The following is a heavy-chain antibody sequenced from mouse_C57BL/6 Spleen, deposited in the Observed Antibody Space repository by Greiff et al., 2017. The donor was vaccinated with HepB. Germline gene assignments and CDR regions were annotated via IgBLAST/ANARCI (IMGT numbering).Heavy chain of an antibody. CDR2: IYPGDGDT. V-gene: IGHV1-80*01. CDR3: AGAPYGSSCNGFAY. CDR1: GYAFSSYW. Sequence: VKLVESGAELVKPGASVKISCKASGYAFSSYWMNWVKQRPGKGLEWIGQIYPGDGDTNYNGKFKGKATLTADKSSSTAYMQLSILTSEDSAVYFCAGAPYGSSCNGFAYWGQGTLVTVSA. D-gene: IGHD1-1*01. J-gene: IGHJ3*01.